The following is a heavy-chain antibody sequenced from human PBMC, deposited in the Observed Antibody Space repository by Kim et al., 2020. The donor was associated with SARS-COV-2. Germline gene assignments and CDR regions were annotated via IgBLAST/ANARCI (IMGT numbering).Heavy chain of an antibody. V-gene: IGHV7-4-1*02. CDR3: ARLYSSGWYTFDY. Sequence: ASVKVSCKASGYTFISYAMNWVRQAPGQGLEWMGWINTNTGNPTYAQGFTGRFVFSLDTSVSTAYLQISSLKAKDTAVYYCARLYSSGWYTFDYWGQGTLVTVSS. CDR2: INTNTGNP. D-gene: IGHD6-19*01. CDR1: GYTFISYA. J-gene: IGHJ4*02.